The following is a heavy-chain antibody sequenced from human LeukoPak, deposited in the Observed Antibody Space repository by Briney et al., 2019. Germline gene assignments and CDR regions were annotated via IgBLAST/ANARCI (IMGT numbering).Heavy chain of an antibody. Sequence: GGSLRLSCAASGFTFSSYAMSWVRQAPGKGLEWVSAISGSGGSTYYADSVKGRFTISRDNSKNTLYLQMNSLRSEDTAVYYCARVKRRDGYNYDYWGQGTLVTVSS. CDR3: ARVKRRDGYNYDY. CDR2: ISGSGGST. CDR1: GFTFSSYA. D-gene: IGHD5-12*01. V-gene: IGHV3-23*01. J-gene: IGHJ4*02.